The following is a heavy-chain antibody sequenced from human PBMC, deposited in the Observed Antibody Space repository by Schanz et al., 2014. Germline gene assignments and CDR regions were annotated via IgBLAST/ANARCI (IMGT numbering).Heavy chain of an antibody. CDR3: ARGGSNREFYTVMDV. CDR1: GVDLSGNA. D-gene: IGHD3-10*01. CDR2: IGILGDT. J-gene: IGHJ6*02. Sequence: VQLVESGGDLVQPGGSLRLSCAGSGVDLSGNALHWVRQAPGKGLEWVSSIGILGDTYYGDSVKGRFTISRDSLHMKDVIGGDTAVYYCARGGSNREFYTVMDVGGRGTTVTVS. V-gene: IGHV3-13*01.